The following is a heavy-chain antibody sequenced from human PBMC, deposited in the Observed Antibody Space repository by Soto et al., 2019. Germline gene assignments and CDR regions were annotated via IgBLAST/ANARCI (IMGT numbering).Heavy chain of an antibody. J-gene: IGHJ3*02. CDR3: VNDHSITGTKNDAFDI. V-gene: IGHV3-64D*08. CDR1: GFTFSGYA. Sequence: PGGSLRLSCSASGFTFSGYAMHWVRQAPGKGLEYVSAISSNGGSTYYADSVKGRFTISRDNSKNTLYLQMSSLRAEDTAVYYCVNDHSITGTKNDAFDIWGQGTMVTVSS. CDR2: ISSNGGST. D-gene: IGHD1-7*01.